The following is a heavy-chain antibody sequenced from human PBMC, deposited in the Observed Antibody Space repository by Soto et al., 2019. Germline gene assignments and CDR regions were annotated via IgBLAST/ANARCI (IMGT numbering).Heavy chain of an antibody. D-gene: IGHD4-4*01. Sequence: GGSLRLSCAASGFTVSSNYMSWVRQAPGKGLEWVSVIYSGGSTYYADSVKGRFTISRHNSKNTLYLQMNSLRAEDTAVYYCARMSHRGYSNGFDYWGQGTLVTVSS. CDR3: ARMSHRGYSNGFDY. CDR2: IYSGGST. CDR1: GFTVSSNY. J-gene: IGHJ4*02. V-gene: IGHV3-53*04.